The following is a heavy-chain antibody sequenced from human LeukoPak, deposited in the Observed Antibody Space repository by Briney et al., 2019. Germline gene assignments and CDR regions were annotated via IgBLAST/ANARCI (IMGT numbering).Heavy chain of an antibody. CDR1: GITFSRYW. Sequence: GGFLRLSCAASGITFSRYWMTWVRQAPGKGPEWVATIKQDGSEKYYVDSVKGRFTISRDNTKNSLYLQVNTLRAEDTAVYYCARGGQSSSWFWIDWGQGTQVTVSS. CDR3: ARGGQSSSWFWID. J-gene: IGHJ4*02. CDR2: IKQDGSEK. D-gene: IGHD6-19*01. V-gene: IGHV3-7*01.